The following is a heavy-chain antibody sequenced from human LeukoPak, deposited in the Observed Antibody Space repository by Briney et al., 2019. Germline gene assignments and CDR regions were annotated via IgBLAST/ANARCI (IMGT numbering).Heavy chain of an antibody. J-gene: IGHJ4*02. V-gene: IGHV3-23*01. D-gene: IGHD1-26*01. Sequence: PGGSLRLSCAASGFTFSSYAMSWVRQAPGKGLEWVSAISGSGGSTYYADSVKGRFTISRDNSKNTLYLQMDSLRAEDTAVYYCAKSPPVGGVGAKAFDYWGQGTLVTVSS. CDR3: AKSPPVGGVGAKAFDY. CDR2: ISGSGGST. CDR1: GFTFSSYA.